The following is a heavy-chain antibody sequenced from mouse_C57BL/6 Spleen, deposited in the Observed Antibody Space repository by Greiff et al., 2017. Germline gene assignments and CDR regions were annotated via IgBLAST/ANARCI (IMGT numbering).Heavy chain of an antibody. CDR3: ARSPHGYYFDY. Sequence: VQLQQPGAELVMPGASVKLSCKASGYTFTSYWLHWVKQRPGQGLEWIGEIDPSDSYTNYNQKFKGKSTLTVDKSSSTAYMQLSSLTSEDSAVYYCARSPHGYYFDYWGQGTTLTVSS. V-gene: IGHV1-69*01. CDR2: IDPSDSYT. D-gene: IGHD2-2*01. J-gene: IGHJ2*01. CDR1: GYTFTSYW.